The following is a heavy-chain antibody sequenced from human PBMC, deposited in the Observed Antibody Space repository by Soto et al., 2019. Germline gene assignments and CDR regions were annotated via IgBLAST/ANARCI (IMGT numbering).Heavy chain of an antibody. J-gene: IGHJ5*02. CDR2: IFYLGSS. D-gene: IGHD3-3*02. CDR3: ARHSLALRKNNWFDP. V-gene: IGHV4-39*01. Sequence: SETLSLTCTVSGDSIISSDFYRGWVRQPPGKGLEWIGSIFYLGSSYYNPSLKSRVTMSVDTSKNQFSLRLRSVTAADTALYFCARHSLALRKNNWFDPWGQGSMVTVSS. CDR1: GDSIISSDFY.